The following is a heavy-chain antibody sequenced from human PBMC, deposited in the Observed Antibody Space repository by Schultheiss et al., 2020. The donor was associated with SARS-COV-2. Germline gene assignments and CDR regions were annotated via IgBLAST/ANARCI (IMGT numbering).Heavy chain of an antibody. CDR1: GYSISSGYY. D-gene: IGHD3-3*01. Sequence: SETLSLTCTVSGYSISSGYYWGWIRQPPGKGLEWIGYIYYSGSTNYNPSLKSRVTISVDTSKNQFSLKLSSVTAADTAVYYCARVVYYDFWSGQEFDYWGQGTLVTVSS. V-gene: IGHV4-61*01. CDR3: ARVVYYDFWSGQEFDY. J-gene: IGHJ4*02. CDR2: IYYSGST.